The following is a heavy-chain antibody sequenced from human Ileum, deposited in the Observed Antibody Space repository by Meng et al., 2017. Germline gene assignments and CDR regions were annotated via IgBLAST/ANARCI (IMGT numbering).Heavy chain of an antibody. Sequence: QVQLVQSGTEGKKVGAAVEVSCTASGYTFRNYPLHWVRQAPGQRPEWMGWINAGNGNIKISQKFQGRITITSDTSATAYMVLSSLRSEDTAVYFCARENDNWNYLDYWGQGSLVTVSS. CDR1: GYTFRNYP. CDR2: INAGNGNI. V-gene: IGHV1-3*01. D-gene: IGHD1-1*01. J-gene: IGHJ4*02. CDR3: ARENDNWNYLDY.